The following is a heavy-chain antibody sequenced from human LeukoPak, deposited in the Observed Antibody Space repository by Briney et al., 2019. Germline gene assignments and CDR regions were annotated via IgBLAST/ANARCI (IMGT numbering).Heavy chain of an antibody. J-gene: IGHJ6*02. D-gene: IGHD2-15*01. CDR1: GFTFSSYW. CDR3: ASRYCSGGSCYLDYYGMDV. V-gene: IGHV3-7*03. CDR2: INHNGNVN. Sequence: GGSLRLSCAASGFTFSSYWMNWARQAPGKGLEWVASINHNGNVNYYVDSVKGRFTISRDNSKNTLYLQMNSLRAEDTAVYYCASRYCSGGSCYLDYYGMDVWGQGTTVTVSS.